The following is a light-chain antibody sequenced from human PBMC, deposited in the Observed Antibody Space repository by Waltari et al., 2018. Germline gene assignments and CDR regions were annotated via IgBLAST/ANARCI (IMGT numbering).Light chain of an antibody. Sequence: YTQNPREAPKLLVVDVSNRPPGVPSRFAGSKSGNTASLTISGLQAEDEADYYGSSYISSSTLELFGGGTSLTVL. J-gene: IGLJ2*01. CDR2: DVS. V-gene: IGLV2-14*03. CDR3: SSYISSSTLEL.